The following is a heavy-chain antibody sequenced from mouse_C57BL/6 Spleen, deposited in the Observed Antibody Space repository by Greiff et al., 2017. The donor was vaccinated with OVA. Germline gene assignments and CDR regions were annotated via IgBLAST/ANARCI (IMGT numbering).Heavy chain of an antibody. CDR3: AYYDYDDGGLDAMDY. Sequence: LQESGPELVKPGASVKISCKASGYSFTDYNMNWVKQSNGKSLEWIGVINPNYGTTSYNQKFKGKATLTVDQSSSTAYMQLNSLTSEDSAVYYCAYYDYDDGGLDAMDYWGQGTSVTVSS. V-gene: IGHV1-39*01. CDR2: INPNYGTT. CDR1: GYSFTDYN. D-gene: IGHD2-4*01. J-gene: IGHJ4*01.